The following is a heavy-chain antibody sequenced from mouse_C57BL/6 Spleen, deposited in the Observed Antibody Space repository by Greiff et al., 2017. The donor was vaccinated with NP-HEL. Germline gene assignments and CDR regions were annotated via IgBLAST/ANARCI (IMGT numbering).Heavy chain of an antibody. CDR2: IYPGDGDT. CDR1: GYAFSSSW. Sequence: QVQLQQSGPELVKPGASVKISCKASGYAFSSSWMNWVKQRPGKGLEWIGRIYPGDGDTNYNGKFKGKATLTADKSSSTAYMQLSSLTSEDSAVYFCARGLGQDYAMDYWGQGTSVTVSS. D-gene: IGHD3-3*01. CDR3: ARGLGQDYAMDY. V-gene: IGHV1-82*01. J-gene: IGHJ4*01.